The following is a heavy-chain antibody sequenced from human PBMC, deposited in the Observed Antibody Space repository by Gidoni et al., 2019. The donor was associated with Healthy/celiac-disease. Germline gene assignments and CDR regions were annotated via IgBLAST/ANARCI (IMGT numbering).Heavy chain of an antibody. D-gene: IGHD1-1*01. CDR1: GYTFTSYP. CDR2: INAGNGNT. V-gene: IGHV1-3*01. Sequence: QVQLVQSGAEVQKPGASVKVSCKASGYTFTSYPMHWVRQAPGQRLEWMGWINAGNGNTKYSQKFQGRVTITRDTSASTAYMELSSLRSEDTAVYYCARDGSTTPRRNDRHAFDIWGQGTMVTVSS. CDR3: ARDGSTTPRRNDRHAFDI. J-gene: IGHJ3*02.